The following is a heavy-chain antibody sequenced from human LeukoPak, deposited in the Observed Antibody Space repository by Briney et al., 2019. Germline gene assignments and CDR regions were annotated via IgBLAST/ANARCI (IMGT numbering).Heavy chain of an antibody. CDR2: MSPYSGNT. V-gene: IGHV1-8*01. Sequence: ASVKVSCKASGYTFTTYDIHWVRQATGQGLEWLASMSPYSGNTVYAQNFQGRVTITADESTSTAYMELSSLRSEDTAVYYCARGREYCSSTSCWPMNWFDPWGQGTLVTVSS. CDR1: GYTFTTYD. J-gene: IGHJ5*02. CDR3: ARGREYCSSTSCWPMNWFDP. D-gene: IGHD2-2*01.